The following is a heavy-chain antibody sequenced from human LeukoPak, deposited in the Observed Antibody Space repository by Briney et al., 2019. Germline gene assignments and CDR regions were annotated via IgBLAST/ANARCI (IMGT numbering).Heavy chain of an antibody. CDR1: GGSFSGYY. D-gene: IGHD2-15*01. CDR3: ARRLLGYCSGGSCYSGYFQH. CDR2: INHSGST. J-gene: IGHJ1*01. Sequence: PSETLSLTCAVYGGSFSGYYWSWIRQPPGKGLEWIGEINHSGSTNSNPSLKSRVTISVDTSKNQFSLKPSSVTAADTAMYYCARRLLGYCSGGSCYSGYFQHWGQGTLVTVSS. V-gene: IGHV4-34*01.